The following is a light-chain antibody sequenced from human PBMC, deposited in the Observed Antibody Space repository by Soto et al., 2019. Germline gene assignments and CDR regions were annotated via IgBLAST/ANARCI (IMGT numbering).Light chain of an antibody. V-gene: IGKV2-28*01. J-gene: IGKJ2*02. CDR1: QTLLHSNGYNY. CDR2: LGS. Sequence: DIVMTQSPLSLPVTPGESASISCGSSQTLLHSNGYNYLDWYLQKPGQSPRLLIYLGSNRASGVPDRFSGRGSGTDFTLKISRVEAEDVGVYYCMQALQTPRTFGQGTKLEIK. CDR3: MQALQTPRT.